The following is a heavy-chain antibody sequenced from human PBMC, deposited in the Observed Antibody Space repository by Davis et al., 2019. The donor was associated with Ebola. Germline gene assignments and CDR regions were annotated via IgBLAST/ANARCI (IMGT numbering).Heavy chain of an antibody. CDR3: VKGQVTGTIGDWFDP. D-gene: IGHD1-1*01. V-gene: IGHV3-64D*06. Sequence: GESLKISCSASGFTFSSYAMHWVRQAPGKGLEYVSAISSNGGSTYYADSVKGRFTISRDNSKNTLYLQMSSLRAEDTAVYYCVKGQVTGTIGDWFDPWGQGTLVTVSS. J-gene: IGHJ5*02. CDR1: GFTFSSYA. CDR2: ISSNGGST.